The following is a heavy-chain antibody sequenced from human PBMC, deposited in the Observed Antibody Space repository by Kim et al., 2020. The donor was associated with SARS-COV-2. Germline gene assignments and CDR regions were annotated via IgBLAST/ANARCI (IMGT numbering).Heavy chain of an antibody. Sequence: ASVKVSCKASGYTFTGYYMHWVRQAPGQGLEWMGWINPNSGGTNYAQKFQGRVTMTRDTSISTAYMELSRLRSDDTAVYYCASQWYCSSTSCYDIGYWGQGTLVTVSS. J-gene: IGHJ4*02. CDR3: ASQWYCSSTSCYDIGY. CDR2: INPNSGGT. D-gene: IGHD2-2*01. CDR1: GYTFTGYY. V-gene: IGHV1-2*02.